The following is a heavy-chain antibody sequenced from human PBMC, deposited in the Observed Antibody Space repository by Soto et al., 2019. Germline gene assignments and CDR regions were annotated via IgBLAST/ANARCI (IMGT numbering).Heavy chain of an antibody. CDR1: GYSFTSYW. V-gene: IGHV5-10-1*01. Sequence: GESLKISCKGSGYSFTSYWISWVRQMPGKGLEWMGRIDPSDSYTNYSPSFQGHVTIPADKSISTAHLQWSSLKASDTAMYYCARRGSGWSIMDVWGQGTTVTVSS. D-gene: IGHD6-19*01. CDR3: ARRGSGWSIMDV. CDR2: IDPSDSYT. J-gene: IGHJ6*02.